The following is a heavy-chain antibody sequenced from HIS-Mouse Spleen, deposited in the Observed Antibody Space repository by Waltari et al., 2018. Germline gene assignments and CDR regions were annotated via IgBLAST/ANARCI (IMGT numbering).Heavy chain of an antibody. CDR2: IYYSGST. D-gene: IGHD6-13*01. Sequence: QLQLQESGPGLVKPSETLSLTCTVSGGSISSSSYYWGWIRQPPGKGLEWIGSIYYSGSTYSNPALKGLVTIAVDTSKNHFSLKLSSVTAADTAVYYCAREIPYSSSWYDWYFDLWGRGTLVTVSS. V-gene: IGHV4-39*07. CDR3: AREIPYSSSWYDWYFDL. J-gene: IGHJ2*01. CDR1: GGSISSSSYY.